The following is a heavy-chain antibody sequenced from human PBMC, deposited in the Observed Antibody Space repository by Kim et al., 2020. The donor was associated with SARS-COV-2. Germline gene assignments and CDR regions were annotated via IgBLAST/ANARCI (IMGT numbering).Heavy chain of an antibody. CDR1: GGSISSGGYY. CDR2: IYYSGST. V-gene: IGHV4-31*03. CDR3: ARAHLYCSGGSCYGWYFDL. Sequence: SETLSLTCTVSGGSISSGGYYWSWIRQHPGKGLEWIGYIYYSGSTYYNPSLKSRVTISVDTSKNQFSLKLSSVTAADTAVYYCARAHLYCSGGSCYGWYFDLWGRGTLVTVSS. J-gene: IGHJ2*01. D-gene: IGHD2-15*01.